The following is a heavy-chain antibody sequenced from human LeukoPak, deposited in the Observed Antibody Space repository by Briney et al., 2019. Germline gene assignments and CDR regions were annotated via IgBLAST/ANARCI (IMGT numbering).Heavy chain of an antibody. CDR1: GFTYSSYA. J-gene: IGHJ4*02. CDR3: ARETHSSCFDY. V-gene: IGHV3-30*04. D-gene: IGHD6-6*01. CDR2: ISYDGSNK. Sequence: PGGSLRLSCAASGFTYSSYAMHWVRQAPGKGLEWVAVISYDGSNKYYADSVKGRFTISRDNSKNTLYLQMNSLRAEDTAVYYCARETHSSCFDYWGQGTLVTVSS.